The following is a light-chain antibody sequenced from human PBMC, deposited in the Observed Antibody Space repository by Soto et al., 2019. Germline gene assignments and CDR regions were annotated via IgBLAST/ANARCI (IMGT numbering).Light chain of an antibody. CDR2: DVS. V-gene: IGLV2-14*03. CDR1: RSDVGGYNY. Sequence: SVLTQPASVSGSPGQSITISCTGTRSDVGGYNYVSWYQHHPGKTPKLMIFDVSNRPSGVSNRFSGSKSGNTASLTISGLQSEYYSYYYCSSYTTSNLRLIVFRTVSMVTVL. CDR3: SSYTTSNLRLIV. J-gene: IGLJ1*01.